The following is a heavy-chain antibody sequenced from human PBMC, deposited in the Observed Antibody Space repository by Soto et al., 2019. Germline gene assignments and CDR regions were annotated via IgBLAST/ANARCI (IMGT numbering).Heavy chain of an antibody. J-gene: IGHJ4*02. Sequence: GGSLRLSCAASGFTFSSYSMNWVRQAPGKGLEWVSYISSSSSTIYYADSVKGRFTISRDNAKNSLYLQMNSLRAEDTAVYYCARGGWLKSNEQTDYWGQGTLVTVSS. CDR2: ISSSSSTI. D-gene: IGHD5-12*01. V-gene: IGHV3-48*01. CDR3: ARGGWLKSNEQTDY. CDR1: GFTFSSYS.